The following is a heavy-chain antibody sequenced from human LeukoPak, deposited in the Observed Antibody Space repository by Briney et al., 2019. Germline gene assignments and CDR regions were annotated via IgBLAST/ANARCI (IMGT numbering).Heavy chain of an antibody. D-gene: IGHD2-15*01. CDR3: AKDCGTGPFACSH. V-gene: IGHV6-1*01. J-gene: IGHJ4*02. CDR2: TYYRSKWYN. Sequence: SQTLSLTCAISGDSVSSNIAAWNWIRQSPSRGLEWLGRTYYRSKWYNDYAVSVRSQITIDPDTSKNQFSLQLNSVTPEDTAVYYCAKDCGTGPFACSHWGQGTLVTVSS. CDR1: GDSVSSNIAA.